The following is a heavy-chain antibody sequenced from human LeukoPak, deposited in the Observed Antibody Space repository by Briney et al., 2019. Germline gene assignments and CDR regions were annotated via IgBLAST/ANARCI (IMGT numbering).Heavy chain of an antibody. CDR1: GFTFSSYS. CDR2: ISSSSSYI. Sequence: PGGSLRLSCAASGFTFSSYSMNWVRQAPGKGLEWVSSISSSSSYIYYADSVKGRFTISRDNAKNSLYLQMNSLRAEDTAVYYCARDIAAAGGVAFDIWGQGTMVTVSS. CDR3: ARDIAAAGGVAFDI. D-gene: IGHD6-13*01. J-gene: IGHJ3*02. V-gene: IGHV3-21*01.